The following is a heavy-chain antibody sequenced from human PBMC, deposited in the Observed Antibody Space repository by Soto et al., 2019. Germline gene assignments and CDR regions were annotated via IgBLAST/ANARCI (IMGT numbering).Heavy chain of an antibody. J-gene: IGHJ3*02. CDR2: IYYSGST. CDR3: ARPYSSNWAGGFDI. CDR1: GGSISSYY. V-gene: IGHV4-59*08. D-gene: IGHD6-13*01. Sequence: PSETLSLTCTASGGSISSYYWSWIRQPPGRGLEWIGYIYYSGSTNYNPSLKSRVTISVDTSKNRFSLRLSSVTAADTAVYYCARPYSSNWAGGFDIWGQGTMVTVSS.